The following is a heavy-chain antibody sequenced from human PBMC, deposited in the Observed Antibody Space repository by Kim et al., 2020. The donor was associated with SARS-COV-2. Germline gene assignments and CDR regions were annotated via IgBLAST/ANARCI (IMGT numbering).Heavy chain of an antibody. Sequence: GGSLRLSCAASGFTFDDYAMHWVRQAPGKGLEWVSRISWNSGSVHYADSVKGRFTISRDNAKNSLYLEMNSLRAEDTALYYCTKASSPYDSYSYMDVWGKGTTVTVSS. J-gene: IGHJ6*03. CDR1: GFTFDDYA. V-gene: IGHV3-9*01. CDR3: TKASSPYDSYSYMDV. D-gene: IGHD6-6*01. CDR2: ISWNSGSV.